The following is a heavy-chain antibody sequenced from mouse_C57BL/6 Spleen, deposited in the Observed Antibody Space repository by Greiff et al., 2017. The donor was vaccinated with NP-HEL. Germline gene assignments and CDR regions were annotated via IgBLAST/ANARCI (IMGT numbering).Heavy chain of an antibody. Sequence: EVQRVESGGGLVQPGGSLKLSCAASGFTFSDYYMYWVRQTPEKRLEWVAYISNGGGSTYYPDTVKGRFTISRDNAKNTLYLQMSRLKSEDTAMYYCARPPYDGVAYWGQGTLVTVSA. CDR1: GFTFSDYY. D-gene: IGHD2-12*01. V-gene: IGHV5-12*01. CDR3: ARPPYDGVAY. J-gene: IGHJ3*01. CDR2: ISNGGGST.